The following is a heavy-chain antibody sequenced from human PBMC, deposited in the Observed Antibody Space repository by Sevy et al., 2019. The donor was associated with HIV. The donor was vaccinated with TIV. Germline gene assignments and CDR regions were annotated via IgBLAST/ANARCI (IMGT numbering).Heavy chain of an antibody. CDR1: GFNFSTYG. Sequence: GGSLRLSCAVSGFNFSTYGMHWVRQAPGKGLEWVAVIWDDETNKYYADSVKGRFTITRDNSANRLYLQMNFLRVDDTAMYFCAKDRQSGSSSSDYWGQGILVTVSS. CDR2: IWDDETNK. CDR3: AKDRQSGSSSSDY. D-gene: IGHD6-6*01. V-gene: IGHV3-33*06. J-gene: IGHJ4*02.